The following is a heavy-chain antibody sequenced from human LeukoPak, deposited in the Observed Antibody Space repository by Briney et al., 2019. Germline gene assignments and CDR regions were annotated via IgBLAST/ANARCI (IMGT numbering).Heavy chain of an antibody. V-gene: IGHV4-59*01. D-gene: IGHD3-9*01. CDR3: ARGGYDILTGYHPVGY. CDR2: IYYSGST. J-gene: IGHJ4*02. CDR1: GGSISSYY. Sequence: SETLSLTCTVSGGSISSYYWSWIRQPPGKGLEWIGYIYYSGSTNYNPSLKSRVTISVDTSKNQFSLKLSSVTAADTAVYYCARGGYDILTGYHPVGYWGQGTLVTVSS.